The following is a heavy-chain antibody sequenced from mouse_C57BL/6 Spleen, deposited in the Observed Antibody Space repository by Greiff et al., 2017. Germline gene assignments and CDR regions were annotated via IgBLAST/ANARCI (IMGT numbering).Heavy chain of an antibody. CDR1: GYTFTDYY. CDR2: INPNNGGT. CDR3: ARRTTVVAKDWFAY. J-gene: IGHJ3*01. D-gene: IGHD1-1*01. V-gene: IGHV1-26*01. Sequence: VQLQQSGPELVKPGASVKISCKASGYTFTDYYMNWVKQSHGKSLEWIGDINPNNGGTSYNQKFKGKATLTVDKSSSTAYMELRSLTSEDSAVYYCARRTTVVAKDWFAYWGQGTLVTVSA.